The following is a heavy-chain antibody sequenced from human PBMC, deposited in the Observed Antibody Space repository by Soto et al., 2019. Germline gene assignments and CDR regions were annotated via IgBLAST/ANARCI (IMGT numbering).Heavy chain of an antibody. CDR1: GYTFTSYG. D-gene: IGHD5-12*01. V-gene: IGHV1-18*01. CDR2: ISAYNGNT. Sequence: QVQLVQSGAEVKKPGASVKVSCKASGYTFTSYGINWVRQAPGQGLAWMGWISAYNGNTHYAQKLQGRVTMTTDTSTSTAYMELRILRSDDTAVYYCERVQSGYDFAYWAQGTLVTVSP. J-gene: IGHJ4*02. CDR3: ERVQSGYDFAY.